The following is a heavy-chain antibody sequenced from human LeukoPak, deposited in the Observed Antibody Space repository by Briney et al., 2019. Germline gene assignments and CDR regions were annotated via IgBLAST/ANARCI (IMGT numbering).Heavy chain of an antibody. CDR2: INAGNGNT. Sequence: GASVKVSCKASGYTSTSYAMHWVRQAPGQRLEWMGWINAGNGNTKYSQKFQGRVTITRDTSASTAYMELSSLRSEDTAVYYCARDPLLRFLEWLSYGMDVWGQGTTVTVSS. CDR1: GYTSTSYA. V-gene: IGHV1-3*01. D-gene: IGHD3-3*01. J-gene: IGHJ6*02. CDR3: ARDPLLRFLEWLSYGMDV.